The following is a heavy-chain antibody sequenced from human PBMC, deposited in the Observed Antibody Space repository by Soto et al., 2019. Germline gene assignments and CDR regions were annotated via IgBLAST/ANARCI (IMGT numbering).Heavy chain of an antibody. V-gene: IGHV3-21*01. CDR1: GFTFSSYS. D-gene: IGHD1-7*01. CDR3: ARDEVTGTNWFDP. CDR2: ISSSSSYI. Sequence: GGSLRLSCVASGFTFSSYSMNWVRQAPGKGLEWVSSISSSSSYIYYADSVKGRFTISRDNAKNSLYLQMNSLRAEDTAVYYCARDEVTGTNWFDPWGQGTLVTVSS. J-gene: IGHJ5*02.